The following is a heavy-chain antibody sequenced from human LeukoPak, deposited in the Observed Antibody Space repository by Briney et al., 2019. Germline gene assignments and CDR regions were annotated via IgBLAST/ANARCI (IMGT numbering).Heavy chain of an antibody. CDR2: ISSSGSTI. Sequence: GGSLRLSCAASGFTFSDYYMSWIRQAPGRGLEWVPYISSSGSTIYYADSVKGRFTISRDNAKNSLYLQMNSLRAEDTAVYYCARKVYDFWSGYALDYWGPGTLVTVSS. V-gene: IGHV3-11*04. CDR3: ARKVYDFWSGYALDY. D-gene: IGHD3-3*01. J-gene: IGHJ4*02. CDR1: GFTFSDYY.